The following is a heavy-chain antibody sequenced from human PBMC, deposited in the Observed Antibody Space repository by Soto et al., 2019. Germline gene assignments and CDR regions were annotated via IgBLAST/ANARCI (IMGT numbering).Heavy chain of an antibody. CDR3: SRQASDFWSGKPQYYMDV. V-gene: IGHV3-73*01. J-gene: IGHJ6*03. Sequence: QPGGSLRLSCAASGFTFRGSAMHWVRQASGKGLEWVGRIRSKPNNYATAYGASVKGRFTISRDDSKNTSYLQMNSLNTEDTAVYYCSRQASDFWSGKPQYYMDVWGKGTTVTVSS. D-gene: IGHD3-3*01. CDR1: GFTFRGSA. CDR2: IRSKPNNYAT.